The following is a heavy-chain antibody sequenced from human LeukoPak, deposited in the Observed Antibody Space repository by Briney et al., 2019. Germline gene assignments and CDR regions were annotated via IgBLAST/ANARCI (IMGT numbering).Heavy chain of an antibody. J-gene: IGHJ4*02. Sequence: SETLSLTCAVYGGSFSGYYWSWIRQPPGKGLEWIGEINHSGSTNYNPSLKSRVTISVDTSKNQFYLKLSSVTAADTAVYYCARRRITMVRGVLYFDYWGQGTLVTVSS. D-gene: IGHD3-10*01. CDR1: GGSFSGYY. CDR2: INHSGST. CDR3: ARRRITMVRGVLYFDY. V-gene: IGHV4-34*01.